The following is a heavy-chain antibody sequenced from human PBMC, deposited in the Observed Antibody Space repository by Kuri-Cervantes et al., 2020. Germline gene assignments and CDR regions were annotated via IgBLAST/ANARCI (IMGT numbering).Heavy chain of an antibody. CDR2: IKQDGSEE. V-gene: IGHV3-7*01. J-gene: IGHJ4*02. CDR3: VRDPFGTFHGWVH. D-gene: IGHD3-16*01. CDR1: GFTFSSYA. Sequence: ETLSLTCAASGFTFSSYAMSWVRQAPGKGLEWVANIKQDGSEEYYVDSVKGRFTISRDNAKNSLYVEMTSLGVEDTAIYYCVRDPFGTFHGWVHWGQGTLVTVSS.